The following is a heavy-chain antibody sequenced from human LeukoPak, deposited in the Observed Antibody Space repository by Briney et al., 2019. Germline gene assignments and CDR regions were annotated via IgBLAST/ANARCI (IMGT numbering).Heavy chain of an antibody. CDR2: INHSGST. Sequence: PSETLSLTCAVYGGSFSGYYWSWIRQPPGKGLEWIGEINHSGSTNYNPSLKSRVTISVDTSKNQFSLKLGSVAAADTAVYYCARSFDDDYGDYDNWFDPWGQGTLVTVSS. V-gene: IGHV4-34*01. CDR3: ARSFDDDYGDYDNWFDP. CDR1: GGSFSGYY. D-gene: IGHD4-17*01. J-gene: IGHJ5*02.